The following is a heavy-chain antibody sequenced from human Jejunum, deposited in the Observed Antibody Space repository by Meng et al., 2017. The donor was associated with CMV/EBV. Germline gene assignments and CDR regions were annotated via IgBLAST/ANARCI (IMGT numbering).Heavy chain of an antibody. CDR3: VKGYGMDV. CDR1: GFTFSIYL. V-gene: IGHV3-23*01. Sequence: LSWAASGFTFSIYLMGWFRQAPGKGLVWVSSFGGSGGGTFYADSVKDRFTISRDNSRNTLYLQMNSLRAEDTAVYYCVKGYGMDVWGQGTTVTVSS. CDR2: FGGSGGGT. J-gene: IGHJ6*02.